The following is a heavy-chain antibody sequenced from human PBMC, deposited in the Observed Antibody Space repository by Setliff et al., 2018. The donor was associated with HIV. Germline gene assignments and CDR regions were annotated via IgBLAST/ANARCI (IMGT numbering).Heavy chain of an antibody. CDR2: IIPSFGTA. CDR1: GDTFSNYA. V-gene: IGHV1-69*05. Sequence: SVKVSCKASGDTFSNYALSWVRQAPGQGLEWMGGIIPSFGTASYAQKFQGRVTITTDESTSTAYMELSSLRSEDTAMYYCARRVAAAATGWFDPWGQGTLVTVSS. CDR3: ARRVAAAATGWFDP. J-gene: IGHJ5*02. D-gene: IGHD6-13*01.